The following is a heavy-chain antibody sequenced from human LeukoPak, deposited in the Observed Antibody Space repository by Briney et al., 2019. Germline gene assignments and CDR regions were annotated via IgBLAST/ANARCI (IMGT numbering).Heavy chain of an antibody. CDR1: GFTFSSYP. Sequence: GGSLRLSCTASGFTFSSYPMTWVRQAPGKGLEWVSAISGSGGSTYYADSVKGRFTISRDTSKNTLYLQMNSLRAEDTAVYYCAKSKFATSGYDGNLDFWVQGTLVTVSS. V-gene: IGHV3-23*01. D-gene: IGHD5-12*01. CDR3: AKSKFATSGYDGNLDF. J-gene: IGHJ4*02. CDR2: ISGSGGST.